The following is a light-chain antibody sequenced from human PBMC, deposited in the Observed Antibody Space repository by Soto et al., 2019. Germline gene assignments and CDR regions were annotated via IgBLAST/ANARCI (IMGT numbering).Light chain of an antibody. CDR3: AAWDDSLNGVYV. V-gene: IGLV1-44*01. Sequence: QSVLTQPPSASGTPGQRFTISCSGSRSNIGSNNVYWYQQLPGTAPKLLIYSNDKRPSGVPDRFSGSKSGTSAYLAITGLQSEDEADYYCAAWDDSLNGVYVFGPGTKLTVL. CDR1: RSNIGSNN. CDR2: SND. J-gene: IGLJ1*01.